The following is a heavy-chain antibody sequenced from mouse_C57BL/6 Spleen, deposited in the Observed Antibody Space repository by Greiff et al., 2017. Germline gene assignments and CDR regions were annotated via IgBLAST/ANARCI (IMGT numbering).Heavy chain of an antibody. Sequence: QVQLQQPGAELVMPGASVKLSCKASGYTFTSYWMHWVKQRPGQGLEWIGEIDPSDSYTNYNQKFKGKSTLTVDKSSSTAYMQLSSLTSEDSAVXYCARSFYDYDADYYAMDYGGQGTSVTVSA. CDR2: IDPSDSYT. CDR3: ARSFYDYDADYYAMDY. J-gene: IGHJ4*01. D-gene: IGHD2-4*01. CDR1: GYTFTSYW. V-gene: IGHV1-69*01.